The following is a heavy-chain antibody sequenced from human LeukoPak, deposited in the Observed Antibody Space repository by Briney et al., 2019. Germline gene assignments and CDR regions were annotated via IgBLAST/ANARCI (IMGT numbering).Heavy chain of an antibody. Sequence: GGSLRLSCAASGFTFSSYWMSWVRQAPGKGLEWVANIKQDGSEKYYVDSVKGRFTISRDNAKNPLYLQMNSLRAEDTAVYYCARDLYDFWSGYYTDAFDIWGQGTMVTVSS. D-gene: IGHD3-3*01. CDR2: IKQDGSEK. V-gene: IGHV3-7*01. J-gene: IGHJ3*02. CDR1: GFTFSSYW. CDR3: ARDLYDFWSGYYTDAFDI.